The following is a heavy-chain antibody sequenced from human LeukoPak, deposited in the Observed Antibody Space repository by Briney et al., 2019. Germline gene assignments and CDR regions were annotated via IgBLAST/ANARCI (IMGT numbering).Heavy chain of an antibody. Sequence: GGSLRLSCAASGNYWMHWVRQAPGKGLVWVSHINSDGSWTSYADSVKGRFTISKDNAKNTVYLQMNYLRAEDTALYYCAKATGTYFLFDGNWGQGILVTVSS. J-gene: IGHJ4*02. CDR2: INSDGSWT. V-gene: IGHV3-74*01. CDR3: AKATGTYFLFDGN. D-gene: IGHD2/OR15-2a*01. CDR1: GNYW.